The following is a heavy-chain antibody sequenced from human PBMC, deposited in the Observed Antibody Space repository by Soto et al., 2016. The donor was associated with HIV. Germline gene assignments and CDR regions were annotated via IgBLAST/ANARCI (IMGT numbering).Heavy chain of an antibody. J-gene: IGHJ4*02. Sequence: QVQLVQSGAEVKKTGASVKVSCKASGYTFTNFGVGWVRQAPGQGLEWMGWINPNSGGTNYAQKFQGRVTMTRDTSISTAYMELSRLRSDDTAVYYCARLITMIGIDYWGQGTLVTVSS. CDR3: ARLITMIGIDY. V-gene: IGHV1-2*02. CDR2: INPNSGGT. CDR1: GYTFTNFG. D-gene: IGHD3-22*01.